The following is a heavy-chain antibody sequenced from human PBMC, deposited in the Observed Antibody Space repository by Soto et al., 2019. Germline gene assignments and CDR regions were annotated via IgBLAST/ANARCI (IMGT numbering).Heavy chain of an antibody. CDR1: GYTFTSYD. V-gene: IGHV1-8*01. Sequence: ASVKVSCKASGYTFTSYDINWVRQATGQGLEWMGWMNPNSGNTGYAQKFQGRVTMTRNTSISTAYMELSSLRSEDTAVYYCARGRRRGYCSGGSCLGNYGMDVWGQGTTVT. CDR2: MNPNSGNT. J-gene: IGHJ6*02. CDR3: ARGRRRGYCSGGSCLGNYGMDV. D-gene: IGHD2-15*01.